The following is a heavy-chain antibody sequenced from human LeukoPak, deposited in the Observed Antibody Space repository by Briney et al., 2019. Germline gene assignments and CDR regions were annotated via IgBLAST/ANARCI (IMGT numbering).Heavy chain of an antibody. CDR3: ARFSEYSHSSVHYLDY. CDR2: IYTSGST. D-gene: IGHD3-22*01. J-gene: IGHJ4*02. V-gene: IGHV4-4*07. Sequence: SETLSLTCTVSGGSISSYYWSWIRQPAGKGLEWIGRIYTSGSTNYNPSLKSRVTISVDTSKKQFSLKLSSVTAADTAVYYCARFSEYSHSSVHYLDYWGQGTLVSVSS. CDR1: GGSISSYY.